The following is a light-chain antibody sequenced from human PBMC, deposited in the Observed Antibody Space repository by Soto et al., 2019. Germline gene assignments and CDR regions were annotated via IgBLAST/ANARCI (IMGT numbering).Light chain of an antibody. Sequence: DIQMTQSPSTLSASVGDRVTITCRASQRISSWLAWYQQKPGKVPKVLIYDASSLKNGVPSRFSGSGSGTEFTLTISSLQPDDFATYYCQHYYGYPYSFGQGTKLEIK. V-gene: IGKV1-5*01. CDR3: QHYYGYPYS. J-gene: IGKJ2*01. CDR1: QRISSW. CDR2: DAS.